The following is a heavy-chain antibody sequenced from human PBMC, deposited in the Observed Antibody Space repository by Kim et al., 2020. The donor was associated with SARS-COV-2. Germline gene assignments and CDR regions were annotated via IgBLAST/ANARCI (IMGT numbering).Heavy chain of an antibody. D-gene: IGHD3-9*01. CDR3: ARTYYDILTGSGDSAFDI. CDR2: IYPGDSDT. V-gene: IGHV5-51*01. J-gene: IGHJ3*02. CDR1: GYSFTSYW. Sequence: GESLKISCKGSGYSFTSYWIGWVRQMPGKGLEWMGIIYPGDSDTRYSPSFQGQVTISADKSISTAYLQWSSLKASDTAMYYCARTYYDILTGSGDSAFDIWGQGTMVTVSS.